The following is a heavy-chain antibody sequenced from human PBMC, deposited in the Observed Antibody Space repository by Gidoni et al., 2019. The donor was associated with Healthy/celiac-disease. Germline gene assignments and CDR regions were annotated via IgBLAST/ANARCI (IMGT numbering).Heavy chain of an antibody. Sequence: EVQLVESGGGLVKPGGSLRLSCAASGFTFSSYSMNWVRQAPGKGLEWVSSISSSSSYIYYADSVKGRFTISRDNAKNSLYLQMNSLRAEDTAVYYCARVLSGSSGAFDYWGQGTLVTVSS. CDR2: ISSSSSYI. V-gene: IGHV3-21*01. CDR3: ARVLSGSSGAFDY. D-gene: IGHD1-26*01. CDR1: GFTFSSYS. J-gene: IGHJ4*02.